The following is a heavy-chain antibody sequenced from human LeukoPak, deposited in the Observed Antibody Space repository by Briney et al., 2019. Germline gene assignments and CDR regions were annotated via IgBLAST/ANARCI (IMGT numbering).Heavy chain of an antibody. D-gene: IGHD4-17*01. CDR2: IYPGDSDT. V-gene: IGHV5-51*01. CDR1: GYRFTSYL. J-gene: IGHJ3*02. CDR3: ARLSGYGDPEWAFDI. Sequence: GESLKISCKGSGYRFTSYLIGWVRQMPGKGVEGMGIIYPGDSDTRYSPSFQGQVTISADKSISTAYLQWSSLKASDTAMYYCARLSGYGDPEWAFDIWGQGTMVTVSS.